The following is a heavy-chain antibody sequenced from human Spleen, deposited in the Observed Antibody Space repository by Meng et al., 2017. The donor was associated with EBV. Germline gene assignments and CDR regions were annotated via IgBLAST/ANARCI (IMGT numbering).Heavy chain of an antibody. CDR2: TNENGGIT. CDR3: SRDLAGAYDD. CDR1: GFTFSRYW. J-gene: IGHJ4*02. Sequence: EVHRVGSGGGSVQPGGSLRLSCAASGFTFSRYWMHWVRQAPGKGLVWISRTNENGGITTYADSVKGRFTISRDNTRNTLFLQMNNLRAEDTGLYFCSRDLAGAYDDWGQGTLVTVSS. V-gene: IGHV3-74*01. D-gene: IGHD2-21*01.